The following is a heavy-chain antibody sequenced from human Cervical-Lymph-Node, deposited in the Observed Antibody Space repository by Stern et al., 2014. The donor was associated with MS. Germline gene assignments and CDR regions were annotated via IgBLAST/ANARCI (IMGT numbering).Heavy chain of an antibody. CDR2: MNPYSGNT. V-gene: IGHV1-8*01. J-gene: IGHJ4*02. CDR1: GYTFSSYD. Sequence: DQLVESGAEVKKPGASVKVSCKASGYTFSSYDITWVRQASGHGLEWMGWMNPYSGNTGYAQKFKGGVSMTSDPSISTVYMELTSLTSDDTAVYFCARAVRNQLLSEYWGQGTLVTVSS. CDR3: ARAVRNQLLSEY. D-gene: IGHD2-2*01.